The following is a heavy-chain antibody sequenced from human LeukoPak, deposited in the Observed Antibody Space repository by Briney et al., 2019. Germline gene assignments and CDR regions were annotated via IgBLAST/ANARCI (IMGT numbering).Heavy chain of an antibody. CDR3: TKRTGRDTRDY. Sequence: GGSLRLSCAASGFTFSSYAMSWVRQSPGKGLEWVSALSVTGGRTYYADSVKGRYTISRDNSKNTLYLQMNSLRAEDTAVYYCTKRTGRDTRDYWGQGTLVTVSS. CDR1: GFTFSSYA. D-gene: IGHD5-18*01. V-gene: IGHV3-23*01. J-gene: IGHJ4*02. CDR2: LSVTGGRT.